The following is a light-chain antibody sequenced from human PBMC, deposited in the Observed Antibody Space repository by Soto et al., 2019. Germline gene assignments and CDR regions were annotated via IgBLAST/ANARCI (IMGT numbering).Light chain of an antibody. Sequence: EIVLTQSPGTLSLSPGERATLSCRASQSVSSSYLAWYQQKPGQAPRLLIYGASSSATGIPDRFIGSGSGTDFTLTMSGVEHEDFAVYYCQGALTFGRGTEVESK. J-gene: IGKJ4*01. V-gene: IGKV3-20*01. CDR3: QGALT. CDR1: QSVSSSY. CDR2: GAS.